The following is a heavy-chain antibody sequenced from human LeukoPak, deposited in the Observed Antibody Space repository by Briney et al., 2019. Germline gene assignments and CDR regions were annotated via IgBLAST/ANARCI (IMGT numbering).Heavy chain of an antibody. J-gene: IGHJ4*02. CDR2: TYNNHEK. Sequence: SGPTLVKPTQTLTLTCTFSGFSLSTRGVAVEWILEPPGKALEWHAATYNNHEKVYSPSMRRNLTVTRDTSKTQVVLTMTDMEAVDTATYYCTHRVFPSVGGIGGFDSWGPGSLVTVSS. V-gene: IGHV2-5*01. CDR1: GFSLSTRGVA. D-gene: IGHD3-10*01. CDR3: THRVFPSVGGIGGFDS.